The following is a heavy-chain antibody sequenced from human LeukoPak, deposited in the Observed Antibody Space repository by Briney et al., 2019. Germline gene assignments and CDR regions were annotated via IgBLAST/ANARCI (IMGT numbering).Heavy chain of an antibody. D-gene: IGHD6-13*01. CDR2: IITIFGTA. CDR3: ARERVAAAGPTHY. Sequence: PSVTVSFTGSGGTFTSYGISWVRQAPGPGLEWMGGIITIFGTANYAQKFQGRGTFTTDEDTSTAYMELSRLRSEDTAVYYCARERVAAAGPTHYWGQGTLVTVSS. J-gene: IGHJ4*02. V-gene: IGHV1-69*05. CDR1: GGTFTSYG.